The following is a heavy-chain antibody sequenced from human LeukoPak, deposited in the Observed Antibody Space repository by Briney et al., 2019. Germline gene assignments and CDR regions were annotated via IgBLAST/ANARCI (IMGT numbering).Heavy chain of an antibody. V-gene: IGHV1-69*13. CDR3: ARDGRFIVADYYYGMDV. J-gene: IGHJ6*02. D-gene: IGHD1-26*01. CDR1: GGTFSSYA. Sequence: ASVKVSCKASGGTFSSYAISWVRQAPGQGLEWMGGIIPIFGTANYAQKFQGRVTITADESTSTAYMELSSLRSEDTAVYYCARDGRFIVADYYYGMDVWGQGTTVTVSS. CDR2: IIPIFGTA.